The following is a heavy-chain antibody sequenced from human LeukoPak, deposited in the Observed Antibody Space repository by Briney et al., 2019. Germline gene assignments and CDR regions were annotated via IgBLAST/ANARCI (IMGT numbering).Heavy chain of an antibody. CDR2: IYSSGST. CDR1: GGSISSGGYY. V-gene: IGHV4-31*03. Sequence: PSQTLSLTCTVSGGSISSGGYYWSWIRQHPGKGLEWIGYIYSSGSTNYNPSLKSRVTISVDTSKNQFSLKLSSVTAADTAVYYCARGGPMGHFDYWGQGTLVTVSS. CDR3: ARGGPMGHFDY. J-gene: IGHJ4*02. D-gene: IGHD2-8*01.